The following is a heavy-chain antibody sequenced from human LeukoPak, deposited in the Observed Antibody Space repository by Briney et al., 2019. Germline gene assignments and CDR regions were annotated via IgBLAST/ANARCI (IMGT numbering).Heavy chain of an antibody. Sequence: SETLSLTCAVYGGSFSGYYWSWIRQPPGKGLEWIGEINHSGSTNYNPSLKSRVTISVDTSKNQFSLKLSSVTAADTAVYYCASLLNGGVAHWFDPWGQGTLVTVSS. J-gene: IGHJ5*02. CDR3: ASLLNGGVAHWFDP. V-gene: IGHV4-34*01. CDR1: GGSFSGYY. D-gene: IGHD7-27*01. CDR2: INHSGST.